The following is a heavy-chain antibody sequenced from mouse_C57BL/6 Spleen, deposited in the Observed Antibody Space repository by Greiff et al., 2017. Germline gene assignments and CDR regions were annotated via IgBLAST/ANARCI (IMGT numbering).Heavy chain of an antibody. D-gene: IGHD2-5*01. Sequence: EVQLQQSGAELVKPGDSVKLSCTASGFNIKDYYMHWVKQRTEQGLEWIGRIEPEDGENKNAPKFPGKATIQADTSSNTASLQLSSLTFEDTAVYYCARGYYSNSWFAFWGPGTLVTVSA. CDR1: GFNIKDYY. V-gene: IGHV14-2*01. J-gene: IGHJ3*01. CDR2: IEPEDGEN. CDR3: ARGYYSNSWFAF.